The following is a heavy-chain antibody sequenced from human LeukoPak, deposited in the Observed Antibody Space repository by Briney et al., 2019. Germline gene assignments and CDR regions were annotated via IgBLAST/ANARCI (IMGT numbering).Heavy chain of an antibody. CDR2: IHHSGNT. D-gene: IGHD4-17*01. J-gene: IGHJ4*02. V-gene: IGHV4-59*12. CDR3: AREGGSTVTTDY. CDR1: GGSISSYY. Sequence: KPSETLSLTCTVSGGSISSYYWSWLRQPPGKGLEWIGYIHHSGNTYHNPSLKSRVTISVDTSRNQFSLKLTSVTAADTAVYFCAREGGSTVTTDYWGQGILVTVSS.